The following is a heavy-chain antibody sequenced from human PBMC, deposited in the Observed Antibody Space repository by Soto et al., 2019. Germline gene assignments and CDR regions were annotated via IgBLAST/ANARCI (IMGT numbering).Heavy chain of an antibody. V-gene: IGHV1-46*01. D-gene: IGHD5-18*01. CDR1: GYTFTSYY. Sequence: QVQLVQSGAEVKKPGASVKVSCKASGYTFTSYYMHWVRQAPGQGLEWMGIINPSGGSTSYAQKFQGRVTMTRDTSTSTGYMELSSLRSEDTAVYYCARDKGRDTAMVTSGYYYGMDVWGQGTTVTVSS. CDR3: ARDKGRDTAMVTSGYYYGMDV. J-gene: IGHJ6*02. CDR2: INPSGGST.